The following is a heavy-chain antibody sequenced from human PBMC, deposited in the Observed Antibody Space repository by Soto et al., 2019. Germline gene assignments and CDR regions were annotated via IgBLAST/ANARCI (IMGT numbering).Heavy chain of an antibody. CDR1: GDSISSTDYY. V-gene: IGHV4-31*03. CDR3: ARGGYFDSSNYLAY. D-gene: IGHD3-22*01. Sequence: SETLSLTCTVSGDSISSTDYYWTWIRQLPGKGLEWIGYESYSGRTYYSPSYNPSLKSRVSISLDTSKNQVSLRLASVTVADTAVYYCARGGYFDSSNYLAYWGQGTLVTVSS. CDR2: ESYSGRT. J-gene: IGHJ4*02.